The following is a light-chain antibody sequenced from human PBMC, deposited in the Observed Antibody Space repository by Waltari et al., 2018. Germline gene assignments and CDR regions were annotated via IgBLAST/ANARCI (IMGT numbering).Light chain of an antibody. J-gene: IGKJ4*01. V-gene: IGKV3-11*01. CDR1: QSVSSY. CDR2: DSS. Sequence: EIVLTQSPATLSLSPGERATLSCRASQSVSSYLAWYQQKPGQAPRLLIYDSSSRATGIPARFSGSGSGTDFTLTISSLEPEDFAVYYCQQRGNWPPSFGGGTKVGIK. CDR3: QQRGNWPPS.